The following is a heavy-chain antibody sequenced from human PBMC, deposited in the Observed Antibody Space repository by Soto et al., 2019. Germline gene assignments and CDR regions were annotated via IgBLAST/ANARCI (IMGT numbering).Heavy chain of an antibody. J-gene: IGHJ6*02. V-gene: IGHV5-51*01. CDR1: GYSFTSHW. D-gene: IGHD4-17*01. Sequence: PGESLKISCKGSGYSFTSHWIGWVRQMPGKGLEWMGIIYPGDSDTRYSPSFQGQVTISADKSISTAYLQWSSLKASDTAMYYCARQREPSTVYYYYGMDVWGQGTTVTVSS. CDR3: ARQREPSTVYYYYGMDV. CDR2: IYPGDSDT.